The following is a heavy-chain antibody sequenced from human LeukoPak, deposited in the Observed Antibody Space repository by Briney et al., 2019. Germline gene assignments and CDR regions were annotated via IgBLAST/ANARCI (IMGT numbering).Heavy chain of an antibody. CDR1: GFTFSSYA. J-gene: IGHJ2*01. D-gene: IGHD6-19*01. V-gene: IGHV3-23*01. CDR3: ARPPYSSGSFDL. Sequence: GGSLRLSCAASGFTFSSYAMTWVRQAPGKGLEWVSAISGSGGSTYYADSVKARFTISRDNSKNTLYLQMNSLRAEDAAVYYCARPPYSSGSFDLWGRGTLVTVSS. CDR2: ISGSGGST.